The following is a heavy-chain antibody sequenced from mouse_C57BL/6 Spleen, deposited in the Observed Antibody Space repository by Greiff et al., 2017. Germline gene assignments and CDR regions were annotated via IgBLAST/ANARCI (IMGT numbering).Heavy chain of an antibody. CDR2: IYPGDGDT. CDR1: GYAFSSSW. J-gene: IGHJ1*03. V-gene: IGHV1-82*01. D-gene: IGHD2-1*01. Sequence: VTLQESGPELVKPGASVKISCKASGYAFSSSWMNWVKQRPGKGLEWIGRIYPGDGDTNYNGKFKGKATLTADKSSSTAYMQLSSLTSEDSAVYFCANYYGNYEGYFDVWGTGTTVTVSS. CDR3: ANYYGNYEGYFDV.